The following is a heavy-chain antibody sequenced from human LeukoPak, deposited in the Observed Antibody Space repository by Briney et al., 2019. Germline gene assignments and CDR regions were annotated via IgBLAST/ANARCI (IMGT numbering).Heavy chain of an antibody. Sequence: GGSLRLSCAASGFIFTNYAMTWVRQAPGKGLEWVSGISGSGGSTYYADSVEGRFTISRDKSKNTLYLQMNSLRAEDTAVYYCAKDRDGYNTDFDYWGQGTLVTVSS. D-gene: IGHD5-24*01. CDR1: GFIFTNYA. J-gene: IGHJ4*02. V-gene: IGHV3-23*01. CDR2: ISGSGGST. CDR3: AKDRDGYNTDFDY.